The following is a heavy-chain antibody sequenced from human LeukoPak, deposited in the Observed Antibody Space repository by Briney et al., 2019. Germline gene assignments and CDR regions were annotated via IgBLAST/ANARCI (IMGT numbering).Heavy chain of an antibody. CDR3: AKDPYLDV. Sequence: GRSLRLSCAASGFTFSDATMHWVRQGQGKGLEWVSGINWDSGTMGYADSVKGRFTVSRDNAKTSLYLQMNSLKTEDTALYYCAKDPYLDVWGKGTTVTVSS. J-gene: IGHJ6*03. V-gene: IGHV3-9*01. CDR1: GFTFSDAT. CDR2: INWDSGTM.